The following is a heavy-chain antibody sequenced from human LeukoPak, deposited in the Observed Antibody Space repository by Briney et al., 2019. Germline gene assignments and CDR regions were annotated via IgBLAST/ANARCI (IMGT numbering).Heavy chain of an antibody. J-gene: IGHJ5*02. CDR3: ARDEDGFDP. CDR2: IYYSGST. CDR1: GGSISSYY. Sequence: SETLSLTCTVSGGSISSYYWSWIRQPPGKGLEWIGYIYYSGSTNYNPSLKSRVTISVDTSKNQFSLKLSSVTAADTAVYYCARDEDGFDPWGQGTLVTVSS. V-gene: IGHV4-59*01.